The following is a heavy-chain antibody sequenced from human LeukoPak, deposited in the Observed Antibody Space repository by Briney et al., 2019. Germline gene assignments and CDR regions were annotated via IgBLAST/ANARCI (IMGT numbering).Heavy chain of an antibody. CDR2: IYPGDSDT. CDR1: GYSFTSYW. Sequence: GESLKISCKGSGYSFTSYWIGWVRQMPGKGLEWMGIIYPGDSDTRYSPSFQGQVTISADKSISTAYLQWSSLKASDTAMYYCARRGAARRNYYYYYMDVWGEGTTVTVSS. V-gene: IGHV5-51*01. J-gene: IGHJ6*03. D-gene: IGHD6-6*01. CDR3: ARRGAARRNYYYYYMDV.